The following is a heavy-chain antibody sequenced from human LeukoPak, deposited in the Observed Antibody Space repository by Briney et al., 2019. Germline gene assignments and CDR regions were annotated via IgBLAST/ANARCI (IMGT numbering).Heavy chain of an antibody. CDR1: GGSFSGYY. Sequence: SETLSLTCAVYGGSFSGYYWSWIRQPPGKGLEWIGEINHSGSTNYNPSLKSRVTISVDTSRNQFSLKLSSVTAADTAVYYCARRGQGYCSSTSCYRAGAFDIWGQGTMVTVSS. J-gene: IGHJ3*02. CDR2: INHSGST. V-gene: IGHV4-34*01. CDR3: ARRGQGYCSSTSCYRAGAFDI. D-gene: IGHD2-2*02.